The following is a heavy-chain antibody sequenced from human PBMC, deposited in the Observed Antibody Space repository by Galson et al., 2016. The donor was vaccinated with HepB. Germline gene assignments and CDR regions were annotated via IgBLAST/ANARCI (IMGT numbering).Heavy chain of an antibody. CDR1: GFTFSTYA. Sequence: SLRLSCAASGFTFSTYALHWVRQAPGKGLEWVAGISYDGRNKNYADSVKGRFTISRDNFNNTLYLQMNTLRHEDTAVYFCARIPYNAYFDYWGQGTLVTVSS. CDR2: ISYDGRNK. CDR3: ARIPYNAYFDY. V-gene: IGHV3-30*01. D-gene: IGHD1-14*01. J-gene: IGHJ4*02.